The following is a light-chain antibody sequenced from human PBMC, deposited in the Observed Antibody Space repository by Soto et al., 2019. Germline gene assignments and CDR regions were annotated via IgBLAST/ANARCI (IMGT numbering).Light chain of an antibody. J-gene: IGKJ5*01. V-gene: IGKV3-20*01. CDR3: QRYGSSPLIT. CDR1: QSVYSDY. Sequence: EVVLTQSPGTLSLSPGERATLSCRASQSVYSDYLAWFQQKPGQAPRLLIYGASSRATGIPDRFSGSGSGTDFTLTISRLEPEDFAVYFCQRYGSSPLITFGQGTRLEIK. CDR2: GAS.